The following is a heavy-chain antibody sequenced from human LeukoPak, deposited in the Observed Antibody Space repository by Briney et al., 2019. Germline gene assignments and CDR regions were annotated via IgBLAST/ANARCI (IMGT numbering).Heavy chain of an antibody. CDR3: AKAVRSMVTGGGYFDS. J-gene: IGHJ4*02. CDR2: LSGGGDSR. Sequence: GGSLRLSCAASGFAFSNYAMSWVRQAPGKGLEWVSALSGGGDSRYYADSVMGRFTISRDNSKNTLYLQMNSLRAEDTAVYYCAKAVRSMVTGGGYFDSWGQGTLVSVSS. CDR1: GFAFSNYA. V-gene: IGHV3-23*01. D-gene: IGHD3-10*01.